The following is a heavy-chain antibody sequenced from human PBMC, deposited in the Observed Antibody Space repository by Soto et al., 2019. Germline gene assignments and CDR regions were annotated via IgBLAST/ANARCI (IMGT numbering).Heavy chain of an antibody. CDR1: GVTFSSET. CDR3: ATELGENPASPFDA. J-gene: IGHJ4*02. D-gene: IGHD3-10*01. V-gene: IGHV1-69*01. Sequence: QVQLVQSGADVKKPGSSVKVSCQASGVTFSSETLGWVRQAPGQGLEWVGGIIPRFGTASYAQKFQGRVTMTADESTSTVYMELSSLRSDDTAVYFCATELGENPASPFDAWGQGTLGTVSS. CDR2: IIPRFGTA.